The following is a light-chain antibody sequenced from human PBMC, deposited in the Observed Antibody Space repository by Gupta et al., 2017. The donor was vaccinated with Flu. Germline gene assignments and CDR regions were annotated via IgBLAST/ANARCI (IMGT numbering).Light chain of an antibody. CDR1: QYISNY. Sequence: SSLSASVGDRVTITCRASQYISNYLNWYQQKPGKAPEVLIYTASSLPSGVPSRFSGSGSGTVFTLTINSVQPEDFATYYCQQGDTTPPQTFGQGTKVEVK. CDR2: TAS. J-gene: IGKJ1*01. CDR3: QQGDTTPPQT. V-gene: IGKV1-39*01.